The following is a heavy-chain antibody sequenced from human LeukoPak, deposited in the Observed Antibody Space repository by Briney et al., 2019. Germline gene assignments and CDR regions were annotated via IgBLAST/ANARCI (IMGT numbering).Heavy chain of an antibody. CDR2: THTSGST. J-gene: IGHJ4*02. CDR3: ARDTYYYGSGTYYFNY. Sequence: PSETLSLTCTVSGGSISSYYWTWIRQPAGKGLEWIGRTHTSGSTNYNPSLKSRVTMSVDTSKNQFSLKLTSVTAADTAVYYCARDTYYYGSGTYYFNYWGQGTLVTVSS. V-gene: IGHV4-4*07. CDR1: GGSISSYY. D-gene: IGHD3-10*01.